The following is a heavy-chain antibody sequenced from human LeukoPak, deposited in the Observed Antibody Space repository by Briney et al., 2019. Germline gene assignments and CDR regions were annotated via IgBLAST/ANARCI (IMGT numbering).Heavy chain of an antibody. CDR3: ARDSVAVTANGVYDY. Sequence: ASVKVSCKASGYTFTSYGIGWVRQAPGQGLEWMGWISAYNGNTNYAQKLQGRVTMTTDTSTSTAYMELRSLRSDDTAVYYCARDSVAVTANGVYDYWGQGTLVTVSS. V-gene: IGHV1-18*01. CDR1: GYTFTSYG. CDR2: ISAYNGNT. J-gene: IGHJ4*02. D-gene: IGHD2-21*02.